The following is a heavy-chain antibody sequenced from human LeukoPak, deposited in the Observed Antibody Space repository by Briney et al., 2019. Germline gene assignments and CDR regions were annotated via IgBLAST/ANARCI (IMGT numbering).Heavy chain of an antibody. J-gene: IGHJ4*01. V-gene: IGHV3-23*01. CDR3: GGFGYEAAVDL. Sequence: GGSLRLSCAASGFTFSAYAMSWVRQAPGKGLEWVSGISDSGDSTYYADSVKGRFTISRDNSKNTLYLQMNSLRGEDTAVYYCGGFGYEAAVDLWGQGTLVTVSS. CDR1: GFTFSAYA. D-gene: IGHD6-13*01. CDR2: ISDSGDST.